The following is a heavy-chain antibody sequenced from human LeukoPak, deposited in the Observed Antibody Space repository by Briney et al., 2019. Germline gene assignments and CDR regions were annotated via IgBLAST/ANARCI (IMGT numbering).Heavy chain of an antibody. CDR1: GFTFSRDW. J-gene: IGHJ4*02. V-gene: IGHV3-74*01. CDR2: INADESST. D-gene: IGHD6-19*01. CDR3: ARGAQWPY. Sequence: PGGSLRLSCAASGFTFSRDWMHWVRQAPGRGLVWVSRINADESSTAYADSVKGRFTTSRDNAKNSLYLQMNSLRVEDTAVYYCARGAQWPYWGQGTLVTVSS.